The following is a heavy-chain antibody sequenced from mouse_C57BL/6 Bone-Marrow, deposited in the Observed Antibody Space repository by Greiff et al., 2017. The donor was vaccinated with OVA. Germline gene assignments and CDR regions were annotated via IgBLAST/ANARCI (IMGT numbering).Heavy chain of an antibody. CDR2: IDPETGGT. D-gene: IGHD1-1*01. CDR1: GYTFTDYE. Sequence: QVQLQQSGAELVRPGASVTLSCKASGYTFTDYEMHWVKQTPVHGLEWIGAIDPETGGTAYNQKFKGKAILTADKSSSTAYMELRSLTSEDSAVYYCTRPPIYYGDDWGQGTSVTVSS. J-gene: IGHJ4*01. V-gene: IGHV1-15*01. CDR3: TRPPIYYGDD.